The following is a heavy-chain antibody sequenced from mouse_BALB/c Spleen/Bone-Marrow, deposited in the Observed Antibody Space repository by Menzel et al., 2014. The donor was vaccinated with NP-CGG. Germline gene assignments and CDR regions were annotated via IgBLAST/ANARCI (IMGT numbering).Heavy chain of an antibody. Sequence: DVMLVESGGGLVQPGGSRKLSCAASGFTFSSFGMHWVRQAPEKGLEWVGYISSGSSTIYYADTVKGRFTISRDNPKKTLFLQMTSLRSEDTAMYYCARSPRWLPPDYWGQGTTLTVSS. D-gene: IGHD2-3*01. CDR3: ARSPRWLPPDY. CDR2: ISSGSSTI. J-gene: IGHJ2*01. V-gene: IGHV5-17*02. CDR1: GFTFSSFG.